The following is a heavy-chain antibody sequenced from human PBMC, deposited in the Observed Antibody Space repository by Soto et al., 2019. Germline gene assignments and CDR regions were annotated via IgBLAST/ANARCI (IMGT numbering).Heavy chain of an antibody. CDR2: IIPIFGTA. CDR3: ARDAYYYDSSDPGAFDI. D-gene: IGHD3-22*01. CDR1: VSTFSSYA. J-gene: IGHJ3*02. Sequence: QVQLVQSGTEVKKPGSSVKVSCKASVSTFSSYAISWVRQAPGQGLEWMGGIIPIFGTANYAQKFQGRVTITADESTSTAYMELSSLRSEDTAVYYCARDAYYYDSSDPGAFDIWGQWTMVTVSS. V-gene: IGHV1-69*01.